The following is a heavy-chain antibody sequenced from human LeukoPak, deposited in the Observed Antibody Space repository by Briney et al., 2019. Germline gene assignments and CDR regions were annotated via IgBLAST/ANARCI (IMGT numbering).Heavy chain of an antibody. CDR1: AGSISSGSYY. D-gene: IGHD6-6*01. CDR2: ISTSGST. J-gene: IGHJ6*03. Sequence: PSETLSLTCSVSAGSISSGSYYWNWIRQPAGKGLEWIGRISTSGSTNYNPSLKSRVTISVDTSKNQFSLKLSPVTAADTAVYYCARVGLEYSSSSALGYYYYYMDVWGKGTTVTVSS. CDR3: ARVGLEYSSSSALGYYYYYMDV. V-gene: IGHV4-61*02.